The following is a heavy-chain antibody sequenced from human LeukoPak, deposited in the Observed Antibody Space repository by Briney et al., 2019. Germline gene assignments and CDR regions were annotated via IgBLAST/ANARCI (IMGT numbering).Heavy chain of an antibody. D-gene: IGHD3-10*01. J-gene: IGHJ4*02. CDR3: ARLRGSGSYYPRGGNYYFDY. CDR2: INHSGGT. Sequence: SETLSLTCAVYGGSFSGYYWSWIRQPPGKGLEWIGEINHSGGTNYNPSLKSRVTISVDTSKNQFSLKLSSVTAADTAVYYCARLRGSGSYYPRGGNYYFDYWGQGTLVTVSS. V-gene: IGHV4-34*01. CDR1: GGSFSGYY.